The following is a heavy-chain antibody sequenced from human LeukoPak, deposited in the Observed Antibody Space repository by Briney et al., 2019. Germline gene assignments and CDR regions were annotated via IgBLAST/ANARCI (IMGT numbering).Heavy chain of an antibody. D-gene: IGHD3-10*02. CDR2: MSGSGDRT. CDR1: GFTFSRKG. CDR3: AELGITMIGGV. V-gene: IGHV3-23*01. J-gene: IGHJ6*04. Sequence: GSLRLSCTASGFTFSRKGMSWVRQAPGKGLEWVSGMSGSGDRTYYADSVKGRFTISRDNAKNSLYLQMNSLRAEDTAVYYCAELGITMIGGVWGKGTTVTISS.